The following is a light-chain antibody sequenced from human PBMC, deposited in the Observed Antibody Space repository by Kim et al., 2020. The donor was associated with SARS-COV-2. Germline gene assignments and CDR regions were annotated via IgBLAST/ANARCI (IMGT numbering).Light chain of an antibody. Sequence: LSPGDRATLSCRASQSISSYLAWYQLKPGQAPRLLIYGASNRATGIPARFSGSGSGTDFTLTISSLEPEDFAVYYCQQRDNWPITFGQGTRLEIK. CDR1: QSISSY. CDR2: GAS. CDR3: QQRDNWPIT. J-gene: IGKJ5*01. V-gene: IGKV3-11*01.